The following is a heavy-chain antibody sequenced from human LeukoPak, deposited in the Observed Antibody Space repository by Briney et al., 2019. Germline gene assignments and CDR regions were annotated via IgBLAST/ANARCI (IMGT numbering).Heavy chain of an antibody. D-gene: IGHD3-3*01. CDR3: ARVGFWSGINPPVYWYFDL. CDR1: GGSISSYY. V-gene: IGHV4-4*07. Sequence: KPSETLSLTCTVSGGSISSYYWSWIRQPAGRGLEWIGRIYTSGSTNYNPSLTSRVTMSVDTSKNQFSLNVTSVTAADTAVYYCARVGFWSGINPPVYWYFDLWGRGTLVTVSS. J-gene: IGHJ2*01. CDR2: IYTSGST.